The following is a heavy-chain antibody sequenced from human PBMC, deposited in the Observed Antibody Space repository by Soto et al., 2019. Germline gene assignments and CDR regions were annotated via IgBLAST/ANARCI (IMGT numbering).Heavy chain of an antibody. Sequence: GGSLRLSCAASGFTLSKYNMKWVRQAPGKGLEWFSYINSSRGIMYYADSVKDRLTISRDNAKNSLYLQMNSLRAEDTAVYYCAGHGGQWLNWFDPWGQGILVTVSS. D-gene: IGHD6-19*01. CDR1: GFTLSKYN. V-gene: IGHV3-48*01. CDR3: AGHGGQWLNWFDP. J-gene: IGHJ5*02. CDR2: INSSRGIM.